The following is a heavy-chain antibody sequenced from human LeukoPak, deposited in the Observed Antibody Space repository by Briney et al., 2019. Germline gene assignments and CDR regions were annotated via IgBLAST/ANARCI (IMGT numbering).Heavy chain of an antibody. Sequence: GGSLRLSCAASGFTFNNYWMTWVRQAPGMGLEWVANIKQDGSEKYYVDSVKGRFTISRGNAKNSLYLQMNTLRAEDTAVYYCARFSSLEELSLFRYWGQGTLVTVSS. CDR1: GFTFNNYW. CDR2: IKQDGSEK. D-gene: IGHD3-16*02. CDR3: ARFSSLEELSLFRY. J-gene: IGHJ4*02. V-gene: IGHV3-7*01.